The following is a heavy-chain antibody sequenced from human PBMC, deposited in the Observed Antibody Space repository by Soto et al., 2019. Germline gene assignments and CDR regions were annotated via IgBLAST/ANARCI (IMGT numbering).Heavy chain of an antibody. V-gene: IGHV3-30*18. J-gene: IGHJ6*02. CDR2: ISYDGSNK. Sequence: GGSLRLSFAASGFTFSRYGMHWVRQAPGKGLEWVAVISYDGSNKYYADSVKGRFTISRDNSKNTLYLQMNSLRAEDTAVYYCAKDVLRFLEWLAFYGMDVWGQGTTVTVSS. CDR3: AKDVLRFLEWLAFYGMDV. CDR1: GFTFSRYG. D-gene: IGHD3-3*01.